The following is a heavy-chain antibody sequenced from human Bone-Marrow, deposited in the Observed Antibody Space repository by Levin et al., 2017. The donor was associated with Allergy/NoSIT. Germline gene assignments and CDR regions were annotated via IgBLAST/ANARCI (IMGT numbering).Heavy chain of an antibody. V-gene: IGHV3-30*04. CDR2: ISYDGSYT. CDR3: AREDDQTYDIWSGYYRATWLDP. Sequence: GESLKISCAASGFTFRNYGLDWVRQAPGKGLEWVAFISYDGSYTYYSDSVKGRFTISRDNSKNTLYLKMNSLRPEDTAVYYCAREDDQTYDIWSGYYRATWLDPWGHGTQVTVSS. D-gene: IGHD3-3*01. CDR1: GFTFRNYG. J-gene: IGHJ5*02.